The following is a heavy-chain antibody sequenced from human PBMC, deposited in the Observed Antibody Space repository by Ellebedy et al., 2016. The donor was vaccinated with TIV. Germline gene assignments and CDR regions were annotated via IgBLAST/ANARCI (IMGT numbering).Heavy chain of an antibody. CDR3: ATRLPYDYVWGSYRYGFDY. CDR1: RYTLTELS. V-gene: IGHV1-24*01. CDR2: FDPEDGET. D-gene: IGHD3-16*02. Sequence: ASVKVSXKVSRYTLTELSMHWVRQAPGKGLEWMGGFDPEDGETIYAQKFQGRVTMTEDTSTDTAYMELSSLRSEDTAVYYCATRLPYDYVWGSYRYGFDYWGQGTLVTVSS. J-gene: IGHJ4*02.